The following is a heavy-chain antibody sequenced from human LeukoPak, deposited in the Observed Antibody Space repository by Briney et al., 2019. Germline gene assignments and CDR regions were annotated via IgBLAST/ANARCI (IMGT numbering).Heavy chain of an antibody. V-gene: IGHV3-66*01. CDR2: IYSGGST. CDR3: ARGERGWYGFDY. J-gene: IGHJ4*02. CDR1: GSTVNSNY. D-gene: IGHD6-19*01. Sequence: GGSLRLSSAASGSTVNSNYMSWVRQAPGKGLEWVSVIYSGGSTYYANSVKGRFTISRDNSKNTLYLQMNSLRAEDTAVYYCARGERGWYGFDYWGQGTLVTVSS.